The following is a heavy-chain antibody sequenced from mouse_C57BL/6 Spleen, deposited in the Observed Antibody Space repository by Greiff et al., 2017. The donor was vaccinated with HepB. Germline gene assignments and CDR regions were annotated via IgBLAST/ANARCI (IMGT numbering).Heavy chain of an antibody. Sequence: VQLVESGPELVKPGASVKISCKASGYAFSSSWMNWVKQRPGKGLEWIGRIYPGDGDTNYNGKFKGKATLTADKSSSTAYMQLSSLTSEDSAVYFCAREYYGSSHQFAYWGQGTLVTVSA. CDR1: GYAFSSSW. CDR3: AREYYGSSHQFAY. CDR2: IYPGDGDT. V-gene: IGHV1-82*01. D-gene: IGHD1-1*01. J-gene: IGHJ3*01.